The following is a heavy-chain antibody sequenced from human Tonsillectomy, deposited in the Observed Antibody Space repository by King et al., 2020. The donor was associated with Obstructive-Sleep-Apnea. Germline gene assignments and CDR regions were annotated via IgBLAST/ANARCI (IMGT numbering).Heavy chain of an antibody. Sequence: VQLVESGGGLVQPGGSLRLSCAASGFTFSNYVMSWVRQAPGKGLEWVSSISGGGSRTYYADPVRGRLTISRDNSKKTLYRQMNSLRAEETAVYYCAKVNVPTPSRRRDKIVVVPAAIGWFDPWGQGTLVTVSS. D-gene: IGHD2-2*01. V-gene: IGHV3-23*04. CDR3: AKVNVPTPSRRRDKIVVVPAAIGWFDP. CDR2: ISGGGSRT. CDR1: GFTFSNYV. J-gene: IGHJ5*02.